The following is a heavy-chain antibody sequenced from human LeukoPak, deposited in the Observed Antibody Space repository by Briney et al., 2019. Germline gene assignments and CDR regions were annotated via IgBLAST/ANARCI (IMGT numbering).Heavy chain of an antibody. V-gene: IGHV3-23*01. Sequence: GGSLRLSCAASGFTFSNHGMNWVRQAPGKGLEWVSAISGSGGGTYYADSVRGRFTISRDNSKYTLYLQMNSLRADDTAVYYCAKDIRYSGSYRSGNYWGQGTLVTVSS. CDR3: AKDIRYSGSYRSGNY. CDR2: ISGSGGGT. D-gene: IGHD1-26*01. J-gene: IGHJ4*02. CDR1: GFTFSNHG.